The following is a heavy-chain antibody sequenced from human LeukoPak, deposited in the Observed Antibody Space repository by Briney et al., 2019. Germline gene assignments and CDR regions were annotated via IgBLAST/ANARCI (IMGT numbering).Heavy chain of an antibody. V-gene: IGHV4-39*07. CDR1: GGSISSSSYY. J-gene: IGHJ3*02. CDR2: IYYSGST. Sequence: SETLSLTCTVSGGSISSSSYYWGWIRQPPGKGLEWIGSIYYSGSTYYNPSLKSRVTISVDTSKNQFSLKLSSVTAADTAVYYCARDTTMVRGVAILTDAFDIWDQGTMVTVSS. D-gene: IGHD3-10*01. CDR3: ARDTTMVRGVAILTDAFDI.